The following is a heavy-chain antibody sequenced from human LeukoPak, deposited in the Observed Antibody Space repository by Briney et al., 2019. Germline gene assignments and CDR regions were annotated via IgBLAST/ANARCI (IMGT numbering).Heavy chain of an antibody. D-gene: IGHD4-17*01. J-gene: IGHJ4*02. CDR1: GFTFSSYA. V-gene: IGHV3-23*01. Sequence: GGSLRLSCAASGFTFSSYAMSWVRQAPGKGLEWVSAISGSGGSTYYADSVKGRFTISRDNSKNTLYLQMNSPRAEDTAVYYCAKDLVYDYGDYGGRGFFDYWGQGTLVTVSS. CDR3: AKDLVYDYGDYGGRGFFDY. CDR2: ISGSGGST.